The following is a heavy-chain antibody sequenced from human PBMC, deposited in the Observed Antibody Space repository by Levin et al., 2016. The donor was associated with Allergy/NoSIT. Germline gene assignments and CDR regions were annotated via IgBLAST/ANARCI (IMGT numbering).Heavy chain of an antibody. CDR2: IPYDGSNK. Sequence: WIRQPPGKGLEWVAVIPYDGSNKYYADSVKGRFTISRDNSKNTLYLQMNSLRAEDTAVYYCAKDRLYYTNGIEHGMDVWGQGTTVTVSS. J-gene: IGHJ6*02. CDR3: AKDRLYYTNGIEHGMDV. V-gene: IGHV3-30*18. D-gene: IGHD3-3*01.